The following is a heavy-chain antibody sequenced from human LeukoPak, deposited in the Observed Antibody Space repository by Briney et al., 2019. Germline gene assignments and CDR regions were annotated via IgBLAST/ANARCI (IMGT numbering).Heavy chain of an antibody. CDR3: ARASAYSTSSGVNY. Sequence: SETLSLTCAVYGGSFGGYYWSWIRQPPGKGLAWIGQINHSGSADYNPSLKSRVTISVDTSKNQFSLKLSSVTAADTAVYYCARASAYSTSSGVNYWGQGALVTVSS. D-gene: IGHD6-6*01. J-gene: IGHJ4*02. CDR2: INHSGSA. V-gene: IGHV4-34*01. CDR1: GGSFGGYY.